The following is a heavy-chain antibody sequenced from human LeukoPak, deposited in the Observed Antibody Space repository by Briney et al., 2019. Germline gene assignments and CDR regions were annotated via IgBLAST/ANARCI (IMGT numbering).Heavy chain of an antibody. CDR1: GDSITSGDSY. CDR2: IYTSGST. CDR3: AREYGH. J-gene: IGHJ4*02. V-gene: IGHV4-61*02. Sequence: KTSETLSLTCSVSGDSITSGDSYWTWIRQPAGKGLEWIGLIYTSGSTKYNPSLKSRITISLDTSKNQFSLQLNSVTAADTAVYYCAREYGHWGQGTLVTVSS. D-gene: IGHD3-10*01.